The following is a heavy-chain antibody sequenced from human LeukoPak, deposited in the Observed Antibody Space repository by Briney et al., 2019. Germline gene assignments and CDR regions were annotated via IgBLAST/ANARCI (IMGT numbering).Heavy chain of an antibody. D-gene: IGHD2-8*01. Sequence: SGGSLRLSCAPSGFTFSSYGMHWVRQAPGKGLEWVAVIWCDGSNIHYADSVQGRFTISRDSSKNMLYLQMNSLRAEDTGVYYCANNGVSPNYYYGMNVWGQGTTVTVSS. J-gene: IGHJ6*02. CDR1: GFTFSSYG. CDR3: ANNGVSPNYYYGMNV. V-gene: IGHV3-33*06. CDR2: IWCDGSNI.